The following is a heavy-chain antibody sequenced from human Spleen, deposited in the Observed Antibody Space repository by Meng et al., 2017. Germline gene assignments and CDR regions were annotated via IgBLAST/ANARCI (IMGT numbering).Heavy chain of an antibody. Sequence: QVAVQESGPGLVQPSGTLCLAGAGSGVSSSSDNYWSWVRQPPRKGLEWIGEIHPSGSTNYNPSLKSRVTISVDKSKDQFSLELNSVTAADTAVYYCARVTTVTDIYFDYWGQGTLVTVSS. CDR2: IHPSGST. CDR3: ARVTTVTDIYFDY. CDR1: GVSSSSDNY. J-gene: IGHJ4*02. D-gene: IGHD4-17*01. V-gene: IGHV4-4*02.